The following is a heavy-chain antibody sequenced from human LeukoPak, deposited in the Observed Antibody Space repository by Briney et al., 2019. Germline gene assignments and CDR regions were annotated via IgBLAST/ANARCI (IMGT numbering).Heavy chain of an antibody. CDR1: GGTFSSYA. V-gene: IGHV1-69*05. D-gene: IGHD1-26*01. J-gene: IGHJ4*02. CDR2: IIPIIGTA. CDR3: ARGSKSGSYFDY. Sequence: SVKVSCKTSGGTFSSYAISWVRQAPGQGLEWMGGIIPIIGTANYAQKFQGRVTITTDESTSTAYMELSSLRSEDTAVYYCARGSKSGSYFDYWGQGTLVTVSS.